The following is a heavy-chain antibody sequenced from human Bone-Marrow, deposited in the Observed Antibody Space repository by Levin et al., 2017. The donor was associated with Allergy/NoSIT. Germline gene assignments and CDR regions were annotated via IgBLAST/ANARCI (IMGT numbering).Heavy chain of an antibody. CDR1: GYTFSDYD. CDR2: MNPHSGNT. J-gene: IGHJ3*01. V-gene: IGHV1-8*01. D-gene: IGHD6-19*01. CDR3: ARRFSSGWDKATFDV. Sequence: GESLKISCKASGYTFSDYDINWVRQASGQGLEWMGWMNPHSGNTGYAQKFQGRVTMTRTTSISTAYMEMTGLRSEDTAVYYCARRFSSGWDKATFDVWGQGTMVNVSS.